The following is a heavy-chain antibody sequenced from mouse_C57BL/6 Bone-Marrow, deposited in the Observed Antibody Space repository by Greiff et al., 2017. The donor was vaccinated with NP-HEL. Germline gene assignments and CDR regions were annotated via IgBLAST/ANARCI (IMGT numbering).Heavy chain of an antibody. CDR3: TRVYLSNAMDY. V-gene: IGHV5-9-1*02. D-gene: IGHD2-3*01. CDR1: GFTFSSYA. Sequence: DVMLVESGEGLVKPGGSLKLSCAASGFTFSSYAMSWVRQTPEKRLEWVAYISSGGDYIYYADTVKGRFTISRDNARNTLYLQMSSLKSEDTAMYYCTRVYLSNAMDYWGQGTSVAVSS. J-gene: IGHJ4*01. CDR2: ISSGGDYI.